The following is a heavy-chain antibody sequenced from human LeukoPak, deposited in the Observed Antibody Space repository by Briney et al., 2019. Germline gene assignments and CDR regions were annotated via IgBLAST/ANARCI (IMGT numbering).Heavy chain of an antibody. D-gene: IGHD6-13*01. Sequence: PGGSLRLSCAASGFTFSSYSMNWVRQAPGKGLEWVSSMSSSSTYIYYADSVKGRFTISRDNAKNSLYLQMNSLRAEDTAVYYCARETAEAFDYWGQGTLVTVSS. CDR3: ARETAEAFDY. J-gene: IGHJ4*02. CDR2: MSSSSTYI. V-gene: IGHV3-21*01. CDR1: GFTFSSYS.